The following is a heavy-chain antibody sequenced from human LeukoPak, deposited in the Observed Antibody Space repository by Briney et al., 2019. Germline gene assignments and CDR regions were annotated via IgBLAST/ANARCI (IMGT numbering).Heavy chain of an antibody. CDR2: INAGNGNT. V-gene: IGHV1-3*01. J-gene: IGHJ4*02. Sequence: ASVKVSCKASGYTFTSYAMHWVRQAPGQRLEWMGWINAGNGNTKYLQKFQGRVTITRDTSASTAYMELSSLRSEDTAVYYCARPLYDSSGYYFLGFDYWGQGTLVTVSS. CDR1: GYTFTSYA. CDR3: ARPLYDSSGYYFLGFDY. D-gene: IGHD3-22*01.